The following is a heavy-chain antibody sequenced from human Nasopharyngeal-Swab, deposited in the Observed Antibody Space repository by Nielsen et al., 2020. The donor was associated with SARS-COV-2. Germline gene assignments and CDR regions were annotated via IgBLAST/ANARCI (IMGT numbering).Heavy chain of an antibody. V-gene: IGHV3-9*01. Sequence: SLKISCVASGFTFDDYAMHWVRQAPGKGLEWVSGISWNSGSIAYADSVKGRFTISRDNSKNTLYLQMNSLRPEDTAVYYCAKGDESSGIFDYWGQGSLVTVSS. CDR3: AKGDESSGIFDY. D-gene: IGHD3-22*01. CDR2: ISWNSGSI. J-gene: IGHJ4*02. CDR1: GFTFDDYA.